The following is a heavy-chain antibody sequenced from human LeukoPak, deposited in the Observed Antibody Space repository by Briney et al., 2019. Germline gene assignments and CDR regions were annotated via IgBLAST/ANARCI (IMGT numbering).Heavy chain of an antibody. Sequence: GGCLRLACAASGLTFDGSWVSWVRQAPGNGVEWGANRDPRGSQKRYVDSVKGSFSISKDNPGTSLYLEMYSLRAEDTAIYYCAIWTSGNYWGQGTLVTVSS. CDR3: AIWTSGNY. J-gene: IGHJ4*02. D-gene: IGHD1-1*01. CDR1: GLTFDGSW. CDR2: RDPRGSQK. V-gene: IGHV3-7*01.